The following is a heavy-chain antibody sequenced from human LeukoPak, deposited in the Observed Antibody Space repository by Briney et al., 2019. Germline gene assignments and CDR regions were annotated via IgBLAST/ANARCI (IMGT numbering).Heavy chain of an antibody. J-gene: IGHJ4*02. CDR2: IKQDGSEK. V-gene: IGHV3-7*03. Sequence: PGGSLRLSCAASGFTFSNYWMSWVRQAPGKGLEWVANIKQDGSEKYYVDSVKGRFTISRDNAKNSLYLQMNSLRVEDTAVYYCARDLSWGRPTYWGQGTLVTVSS. CDR1: GFTFSNYW. D-gene: IGHD3-16*01. CDR3: ARDLSWGRPTY.